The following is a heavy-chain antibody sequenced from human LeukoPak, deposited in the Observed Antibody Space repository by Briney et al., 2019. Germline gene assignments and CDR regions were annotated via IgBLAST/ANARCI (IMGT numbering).Heavy chain of an antibody. J-gene: IGHJ6*03. D-gene: IGHD6-13*01. CDR2: IFYSGGT. V-gene: IGHV4-59*01. Sequence: PSETLSLTCSVSGGSISNYYWSWIRQPPGKGLEWIGYIFYSGGTNYNPSLKSRVTISVDTSKNQFSLKLNSVTAADTAVYYCARYSSSWYYYYYMDVWGKGTTVTISS. CDR1: GGSISNYY. CDR3: ARYSSSWYYYYYMDV.